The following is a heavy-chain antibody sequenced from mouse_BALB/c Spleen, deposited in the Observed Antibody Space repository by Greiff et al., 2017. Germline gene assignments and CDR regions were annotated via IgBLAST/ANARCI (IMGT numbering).Heavy chain of an antibody. J-gene: IGHJ4*01. CDR2: ISSGGGST. V-gene: IGHV5-12-1*01. CDR3: ARPTATNYAMDD. D-gene: IGHD1-2*01. Sequence: DVHLVESGGGLVKPGGSLKLSCAASGFAFSSYDMSWVRQTPEKRLEWVAYISSGGGSTYYPDTVKGRFTISRDNAKNTLYLQMSSLKSEDTAMYYCARPTATNYAMDDWGQGTSVTVSS. CDR1: GFAFSSYD.